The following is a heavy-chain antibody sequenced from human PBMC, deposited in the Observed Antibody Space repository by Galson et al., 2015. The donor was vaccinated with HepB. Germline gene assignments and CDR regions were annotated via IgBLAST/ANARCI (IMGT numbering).Heavy chain of an antibody. CDR3: AREGWGTDGLDV. D-gene: IGHD1-14*01. CDR2: ISDDGNNE. Sequence: SLRLSCAASEFHFKIYNMEWVRQTPGKGLEWVARISDDGNNENHADSVKGRFTISRDNSKNTLYLEMNRLSIEDTAMYYCAREGWGTDGLDVWGQGTMVIVSS. V-gene: IGHV3-30-3*01. CDR1: EFHFKIYN. J-gene: IGHJ3*01.